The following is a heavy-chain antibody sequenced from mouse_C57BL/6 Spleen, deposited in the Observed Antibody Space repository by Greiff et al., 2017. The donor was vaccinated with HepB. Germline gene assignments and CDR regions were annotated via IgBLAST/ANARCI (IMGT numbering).Heavy chain of an antibody. D-gene: IGHD1-1*01. J-gene: IGHJ3*01. Sequence: EVQVVESGGGLVKPGGSLKLSCAASGFTFSDYGMHWVRQAPEKGLEWVAYISSGSSTIYYADTVKGRFTISRDNAKNTLFLQMTSLRSDDMAMYYCARECTVVPFAYWGQGTLVTVSA. CDR3: ARECTVVPFAY. CDR2: ISSGSSTI. CDR1: GFTFSDYG. V-gene: IGHV5-17*01.